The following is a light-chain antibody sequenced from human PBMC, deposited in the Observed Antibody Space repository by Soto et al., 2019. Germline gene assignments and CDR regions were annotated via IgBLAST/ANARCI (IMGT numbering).Light chain of an antibody. CDR1: QDISNY. J-gene: IGKJ3*01. CDR3: QQYDNLLLT. V-gene: IGKV1-33*01. Sequence: DIQMTQSPSSLSASVGDRVTITCQASQDISNYLNWYQQKPGKAPKLLIYDASNLETGVPSRFGGSGSGTDFTFTISSLQPEDIATYYCQQYDNLLLTFGPGTKVDIK. CDR2: DAS.